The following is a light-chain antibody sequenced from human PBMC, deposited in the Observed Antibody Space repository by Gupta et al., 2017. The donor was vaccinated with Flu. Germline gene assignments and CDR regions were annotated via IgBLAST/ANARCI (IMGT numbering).Light chain of an antibody. CDR2: GAS. CDR3: QQYGSSPLFT. Sequence: HSLSTLSLSPGERATLSCRASQSVSSSYLAWYQQKPGQAPRLLIYGASSRATGIPDRFSGSGSGTDFTLTISRLEPEDFAVYYCQQYGSSPLFTFGHGTKLDIK. CDR1: QSVSSSY. V-gene: IGKV3-20*01. J-gene: IGKJ3*01.